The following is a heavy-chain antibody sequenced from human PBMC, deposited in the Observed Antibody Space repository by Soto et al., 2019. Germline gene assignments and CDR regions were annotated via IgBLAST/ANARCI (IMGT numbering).Heavy chain of an antibody. V-gene: IGHV1-24*01. CDR2: YDPEEHKT. J-gene: IGHJ4*02. Sequence: ASVKVSCKVSGYILRDLSIHWVRQAPGKGLEWMGGYDPEEHKTIYAQKFQGRVTMTEDTSTDTAYMELSSLRSDDTAVYYCARDPPPPDDRGQGTLVTGSS. CDR1: GYILRDLS. CDR3: ARDPPPPDD.